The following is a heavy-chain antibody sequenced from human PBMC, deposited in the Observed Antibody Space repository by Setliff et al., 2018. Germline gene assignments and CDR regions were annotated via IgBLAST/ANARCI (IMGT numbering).Heavy chain of an antibody. CDR1: SGSISSSSYY. CDR3: ARRETYYNFWSGYYAY. CDR2: IYYSGST. D-gene: IGHD3-3*01. V-gene: IGHV4-39*07. J-gene: IGHJ4*02. Sequence: SETLSLTCTVSSGSISSSSYYWGWIRQPPGKGLEWIGSIYYSGSTYYNPSLKSRVTISVDTSKNQFSLKLSSVTAADTAVYYCARRETYYNFWSGYYAYWGQGTLVTVSS.